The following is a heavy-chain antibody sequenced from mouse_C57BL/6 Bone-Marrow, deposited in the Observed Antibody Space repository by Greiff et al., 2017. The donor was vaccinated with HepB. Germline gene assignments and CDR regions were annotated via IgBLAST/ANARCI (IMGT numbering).Heavy chain of an antibody. CDR1: GYTFTSYW. CDR2: IYPGSGST. V-gene: IGHV1-55*01. CDR3: ARGPYDYDDYFDY. J-gene: IGHJ2*01. D-gene: IGHD2-4*01. Sequence: QVQLQQPGAELVKPGASVKMSSKASGYTFTSYWITWVKQRPGQGLEWIGDIYPGSGSTNYNEKFKSKATLTVDTSSSTAYMQLSSLTSEDSAVYYCARGPYDYDDYFDYWGQGTTLTVSS.